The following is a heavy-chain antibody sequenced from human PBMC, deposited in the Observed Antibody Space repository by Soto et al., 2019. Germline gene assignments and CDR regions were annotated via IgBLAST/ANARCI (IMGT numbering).Heavy chain of an antibody. V-gene: IGHV1-58*01. CDR2: IAVGSGYT. J-gene: IGHJ4*02. D-gene: IGHD2-8*01. CDR3: AAEATAWQQMVPSDY. CDR1: GFTFTSSA. Sequence: QMQLEQSGPEVKKPGTSVKVSCKASGFTFTSSAFQWVRQARGQRLEWIGWIAVGSGYTNYAQRFQDRVTLTRDMYTATTYMELSRLTSEDTAIYYCAAEATAWQQMVPSDYWGQGTLVTVSS.